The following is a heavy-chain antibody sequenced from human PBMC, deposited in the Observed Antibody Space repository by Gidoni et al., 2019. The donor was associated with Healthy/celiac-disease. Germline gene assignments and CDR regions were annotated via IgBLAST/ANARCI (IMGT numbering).Heavy chain of an antibody. CDR1: GFTFSSYG. CDR3: ARDRSPALNWNYVGYYFDY. J-gene: IGHJ4*02. CDR2: IWYDGSNK. V-gene: IGHV3-33*01. D-gene: IGHD1-7*01. Sequence: QVQLVESGGGVVQPGRSLRLSCAASGFTFSSYGMHWVRQAPGKGLEWVAVIWYDGSNKYYADSVKGRFTISRDNSKNTLYLQMNSRRAEDTAVYYCARDRSPALNWNYVGYYFDYWGQGTLVTVSS.